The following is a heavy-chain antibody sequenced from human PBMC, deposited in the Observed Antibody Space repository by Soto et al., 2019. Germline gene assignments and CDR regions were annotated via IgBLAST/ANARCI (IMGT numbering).Heavy chain of an antibody. J-gene: IGHJ5*02. D-gene: IGHD3-10*01. CDR2: IYWDDDK. CDR3: ARYVRGVIIRIYWFDP. V-gene: IGHV2-5*02. Sequence: SGPTLVNPTQTLTLTCTFSGFSLSTSGVGVGWIRQPPGKALEWLALIYWDDDKRYSPSLKSRLTITKDTSKNQVVLTMTNMDPVDTATYYCARYVRGVIIRIYWFDPWGQGTLVTVSS. CDR1: GFSLSTSGVG.